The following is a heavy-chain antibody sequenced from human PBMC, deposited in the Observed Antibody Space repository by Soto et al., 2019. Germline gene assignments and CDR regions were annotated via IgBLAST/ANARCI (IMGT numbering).Heavy chain of an antibody. D-gene: IGHD6-19*01. Sequence: SETLSLTCTVSGGSISSYYWSWIRQPPGKGLEWIGYIYYSGSTNYNPSLKSRVTISVDTSKNQFSLKLSSVTAADTAVYYCARAESSGWYWWFDPWGQGTLVTVSS. J-gene: IGHJ5*02. CDR2: IYYSGST. V-gene: IGHV4-59*08. CDR3: ARAESSGWYWWFDP. CDR1: GGSISSYY.